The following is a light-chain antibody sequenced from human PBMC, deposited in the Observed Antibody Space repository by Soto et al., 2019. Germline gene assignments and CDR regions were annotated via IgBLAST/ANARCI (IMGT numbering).Light chain of an antibody. CDR3: QVWDSSTDVV. J-gene: IGLJ2*01. CDR1: NIESKN. Sequence: SYELTQPLSVSVALGQTARISCGGDNIESKNVHWYQQRPGQAPVLVIYRDSNRPSGIPERFSGSNSGNTATLTISRGQAGDEADYYCQVWDSSTDVVFGGGTKVTVL. V-gene: IGLV3-9*01. CDR2: RDS.